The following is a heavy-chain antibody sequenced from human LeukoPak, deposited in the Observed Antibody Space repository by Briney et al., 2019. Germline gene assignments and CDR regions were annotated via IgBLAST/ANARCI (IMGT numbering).Heavy chain of an antibody. CDR1: GFTFSSYG. J-gene: IGHJ2*01. D-gene: IGHD6-19*01. CDR3: AKDRQAVAVYWGYFDL. Sequence: GGSLRLSCAASGFTFSSYGMSWVRQAPGKGLEWVSAISGSGGSTYYADSVKGRFTISRGNSKNTLYLQMNSLRAEDTAVYYCAKDRQAVAVYWGYFDLWGRGTLVTVSS. V-gene: IGHV3-23*01. CDR2: ISGSGGST.